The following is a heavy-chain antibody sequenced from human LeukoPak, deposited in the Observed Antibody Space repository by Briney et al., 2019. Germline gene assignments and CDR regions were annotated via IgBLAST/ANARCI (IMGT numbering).Heavy chain of an antibody. Sequence: GVSLRLSCAASGFSFSIYYMHWVRQAPGKGLVWVSRINSDATETVYADSVRGRFTISRDNAKNTLYLQTNSLRGEDTAVYYCVLYAVGSPHWGQGTLVTVSS. D-gene: IGHD2-8*01. CDR3: VLYAVGSPH. CDR1: GFSFSIYY. V-gene: IGHV3-74*01. CDR2: INSDATET. J-gene: IGHJ4*02.